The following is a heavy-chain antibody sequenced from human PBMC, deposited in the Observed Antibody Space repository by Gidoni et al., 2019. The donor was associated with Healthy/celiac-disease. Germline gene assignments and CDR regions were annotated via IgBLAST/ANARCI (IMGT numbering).Heavy chain of an antibody. D-gene: IGHD3-10*01. Sequence: EVQLLESGGGLVQPGGSLRLSCAASGFTFSSYAMSWVRQVPGKGLEWVSAISGSGGSTYSADSVKGRCTISRDNSKNTLYLQMNSLRAEDTAVYYCAKAHYYGSGSYEESAFDYWGQGTLVTVSS. J-gene: IGHJ4*02. CDR2: ISGSGGST. CDR3: AKAHYYGSGSYEESAFDY. V-gene: IGHV3-23*01. CDR1: GFTFSSYA.